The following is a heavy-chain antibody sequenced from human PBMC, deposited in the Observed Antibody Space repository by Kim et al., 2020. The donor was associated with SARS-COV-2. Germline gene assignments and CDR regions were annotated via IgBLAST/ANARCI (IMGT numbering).Heavy chain of an antibody. J-gene: IGHJ5*02. CDR3: ARGFMVRGVIQGFDP. Sequence: QTLQGRVTMTTDTSTSTAYMELRSLRSDDTAVYYCARGFMVRGVIQGFDPWGQGTLVTVSS. D-gene: IGHD3-10*01. V-gene: IGHV1-18*01.